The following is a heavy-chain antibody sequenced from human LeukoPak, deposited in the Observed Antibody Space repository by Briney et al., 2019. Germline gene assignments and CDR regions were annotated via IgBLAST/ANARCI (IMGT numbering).Heavy chain of an antibody. J-gene: IGHJ3*02. CDR3: ATIQINSGWHPLDAFDI. Sequence: GGSLRLSCAASGFTFDTYAMSWVRQAPGKGLEWVSGISGSGASTYYADSVKGRFTISRDNAENSLYLQMDSLRAEDTAVYYCATIQINSGWHPLDAFDIWGRGTMVAVSS. D-gene: IGHD6-19*01. CDR2: ISGSGAST. V-gene: IGHV3-23*01. CDR1: GFTFDTYA.